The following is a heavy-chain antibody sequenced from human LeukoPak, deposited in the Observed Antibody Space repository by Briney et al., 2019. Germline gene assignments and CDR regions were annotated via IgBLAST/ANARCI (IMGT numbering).Heavy chain of an antibody. CDR1: GFTFSSYS. CDR2: ISSSSSYI. J-gene: IGHJ4*02. CDR3: AQTFGYCSGGSCYLY. V-gene: IGHV3-21*01. D-gene: IGHD2-15*01. Sequence: WGSLRLSCAASGFTFSSYSMNWVRQAPGKGLEWVSSISSSSSYIYYADSVKGRFTISRDNAKNSLYLQMNSLRAEDTAVYYCAQTFGYCSGGSCYLYWGQGTLVTVSS.